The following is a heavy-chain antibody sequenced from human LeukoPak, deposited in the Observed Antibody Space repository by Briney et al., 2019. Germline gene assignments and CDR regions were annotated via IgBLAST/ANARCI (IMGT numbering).Heavy chain of an antibody. V-gene: IGHV1-46*01. CDR1: GYTFTSYY. Sequence: SVKVSCKASGYTFTSYYMHWVRQAGGQGVEWMGIINPSGDSTSYAQKFQGRVTMTRDTSTSTVYMELSSLRSEDTAVYYCARVDYYYGMDVWGQGTTVTVSS. CDR3: ARVDYYYGMDV. CDR2: INPSGDST. J-gene: IGHJ6*02.